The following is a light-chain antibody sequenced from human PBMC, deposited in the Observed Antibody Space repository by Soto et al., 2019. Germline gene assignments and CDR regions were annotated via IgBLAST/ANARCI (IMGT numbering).Light chain of an antibody. CDR3: QQYSSFPWT. J-gene: IGKJ1*01. V-gene: IGKV1-5*03. Sequence: DIQMTQSPSTLSASVGDRVTITCRASQSISSWLAWCQQKPGQAPKLLIYQASVLESGVPSRFSGSGSGTEFTLTISSLQPDDFATYYCQQYSSFPWTFGQGTKVEIK. CDR2: QAS. CDR1: QSISSW.